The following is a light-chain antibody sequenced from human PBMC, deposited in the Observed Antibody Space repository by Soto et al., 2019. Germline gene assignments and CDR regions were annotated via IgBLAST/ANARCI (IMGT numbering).Light chain of an antibody. CDR3: LVWDDSLNGYV. J-gene: IGLJ1*01. V-gene: IGLV1-44*01. CDR1: SSNIGSNS. CDR2: SRN. Sequence: QSALTQPPSASGTPGQRVTISCSGSSSNIGSNSVNWYQQFPGTAPKLLIYSRNQRPSGVPDRFSGSKSGTSASLAINGLQSEDEADYYCLVWDDSLNGYVFGTGTKVTVL.